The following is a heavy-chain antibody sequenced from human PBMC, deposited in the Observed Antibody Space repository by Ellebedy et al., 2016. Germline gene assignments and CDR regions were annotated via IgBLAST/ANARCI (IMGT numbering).Heavy chain of an antibody. CDR2: ISSSSSYI. CDR3: ARETYYDFWSGYYTGVYGMDV. V-gene: IGHV3-21*01. CDR1: GFTFSSYS. J-gene: IGHJ6*02. Sequence: GESLKISCAASGFTFSSYSMNWVRQAPGKGLEWVSSISSSSSYIYYADSVKGRFTISRDNAKNSLYLQMNSLRAEDTAVYYCARETYYDFWSGYYTGVYGMDVWGQGTTVTVSS. D-gene: IGHD3-3*01.